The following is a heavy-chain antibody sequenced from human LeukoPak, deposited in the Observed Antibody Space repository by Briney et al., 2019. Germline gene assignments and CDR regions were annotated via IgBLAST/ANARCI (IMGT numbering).Heavy chain of an antibody. J-gene: IGHJ4*02. Sequence: GGSLRLSCAASGFTFSNAWMSWVRQAPGKGLEWVGRTKSKTDGGTTDYAAPVKGRLTISRDDSKNTLYLQMSSLKTEDTAVYYCTTGLYGDYGYWGRGTLVTVSS. CDR1: GFTFSNAW. CDR2: TKSKTDGGTT. V-gene: IGHV3-15*01. D-gene: IGHD4-17*01. CDR3: TTGLYGDYGY.